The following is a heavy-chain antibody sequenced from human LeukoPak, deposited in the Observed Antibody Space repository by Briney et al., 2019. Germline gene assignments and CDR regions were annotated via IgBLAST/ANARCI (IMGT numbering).Heavy chain of an antibody. J-gene: IGHJ4*02. V-gene: IGHV4-4*09. CDR1: GGSISSYY. Sequence: PSETLSLTCTVSGGSISSYYWSWIRQPPGKGLEWIGYIYTSGSTNYNPSLKSRVTISVDTSKNQFSLKLSSVTAADTAVYYCARLIWFGELYYFGYWGQGTLVTVSS. CDR2: IYTSGST. D-gene: IGHD3-10*01. CDR3: ARLIWFGELYYFGY.